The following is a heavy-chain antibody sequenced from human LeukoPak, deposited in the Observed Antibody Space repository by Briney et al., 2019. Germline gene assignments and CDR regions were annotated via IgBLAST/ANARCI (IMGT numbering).Heavy chain of an antibody. CDR3: ARGSYVRAFDI. J-gene: IGHJ3*02. CDR1: GGSISSSSYY. D-gene: IGHD3-10*02. V-gene: IGHV4-39*07. CDR2: IYYSGST. Sequence: SETLSLTCTVSGGSISSSSYYWGWIRQPPGKGLEWIGSIYYSGSTYYNPSLKSRVTISVDTSKNQFSLKLSSVTAADTAVYYCARGSYVRAFDIWGQGTMVTVSS.